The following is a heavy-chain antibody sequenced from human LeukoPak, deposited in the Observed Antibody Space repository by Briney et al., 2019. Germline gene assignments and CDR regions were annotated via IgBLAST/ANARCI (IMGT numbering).Heavy chain of an antibody. CDR1: GGSFRGYY. Sequence: PSETLSLTCAVYGGSFRGYYWSWIRQAPGKGLEWIGEINHSGSTNYNPSLKSRVTISVDASKNQFSLKLSSVTAADTAVYYCARDGIAARIGWFGPWGQGTLVTVSS. CDR3: ARDGIAARIGWFGP. J-gene: IGHJ5*02. V-gene: IGHV4-34*01. CDR2: INHSGST. D-gene: IGHD6-6*01.